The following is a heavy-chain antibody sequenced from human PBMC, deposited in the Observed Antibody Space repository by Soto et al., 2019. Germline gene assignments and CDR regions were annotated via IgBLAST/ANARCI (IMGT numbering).Heavy chain of an antibody. CDR2: IIPIFGTA. Sequence: GASVKVSCKASGGTFSSYAISWVRQAPGQGLEWMGGIIPIFGTANYAQKFQGRATITADESTSTAYMELSSLRSEDTAVYYCARAWGTTHIAVAGTWFDPWGQGTLVTVSS. J-gene: IGHJ5*02. CDR1: GGTFSSYA. V-gene: IGHV1-69*13. CDR3: ARAWGTTHIAVAGTWFDP. D-gene: IGHD6-19*01.